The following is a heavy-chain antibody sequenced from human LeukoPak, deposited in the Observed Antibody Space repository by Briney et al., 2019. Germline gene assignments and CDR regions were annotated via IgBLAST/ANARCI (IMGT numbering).Heavy chain of an antibody. Sequence: PGGSLRLSCAASGFTFSSYAMNWVRQAPGKGLEWVSMISNSGSDAYYADSVKGRFTISRDNSKNTLYLQMNSLRAEDTAVFYCATEGYPSRDYWGQGTLVTVSS. V-gene: IGHV3-23*01. J-gene: IGHJ4*02. CDR2: ISNSGSDA. CDR3: ATEGYPSRDY. CDR1: GFTFSSYA. D-gene: IGHD2-15*01.